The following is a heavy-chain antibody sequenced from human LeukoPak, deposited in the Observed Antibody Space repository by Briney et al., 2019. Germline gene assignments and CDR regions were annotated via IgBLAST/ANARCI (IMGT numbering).Heavy chain of an antibody. D-gene: IGHD2-15*01. CDR2: ISFDGSNK. V-gene: IGHV3-30*04. Sequence: PGRSLRLSCAASGFTFSTYVMHWVRQAPGKGLEWVALISFDGSNKQYADSVKGRFTISRDNSKNTLYPQMNGLRPEDTAMYYCASLTTLDYWGHGTLVTVSS. CDR1: GFTFSTYV. J-gene: IGHJ4*01. CDR3: ASLTTLDY.